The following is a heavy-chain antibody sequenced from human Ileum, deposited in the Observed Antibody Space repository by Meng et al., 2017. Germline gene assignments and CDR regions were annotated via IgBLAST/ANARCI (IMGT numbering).Heavy chain of an antibody. CDR1: CGSVSRSVYP. J-gene: IGHJ4*02. V-gene: IGHV4-61*08. CDR2: ART. D-gene: IGHD1-26*01. Sequence: QLQLQGPRPGLSRPSDTLSRIATGSCGSVSRSVYPCALIRQPPGKGLELIGYARTNYNPTLKRRVTISLDTSRNQFSLTLISATAADTAVYYCARDHMGSLDYWGQGILVTVSS. CDR3: ARDHMGSLDY.